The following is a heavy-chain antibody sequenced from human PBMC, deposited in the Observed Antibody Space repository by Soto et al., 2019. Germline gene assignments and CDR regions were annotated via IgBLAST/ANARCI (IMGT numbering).Heavy chain of an antibody. D-gene: IGHD6-13*01. V-gene: IGHV5-51*01. CDR3: ARTAAAGKYYYGMDV. CDR2: IYPGDSDT. J-gene: IGHJ6*02. CDR1: GYSFTSYW. Sequence: PGESLKISCKGSGYSFTSYWIGWVRQMPGKGLECMGIIYPGDSDTRYNPSFQGQVTISADKSISTAYLQWSSLKASDTAMYYCARTAAAGKYYYGMDVWGQGTTVTVS.